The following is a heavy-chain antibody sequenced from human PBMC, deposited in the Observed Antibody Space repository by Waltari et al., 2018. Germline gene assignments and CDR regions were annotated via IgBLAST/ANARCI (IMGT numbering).Heavy chain of an antibody. J-gene: IGHJ6*02. CDR1: GYSFTSYW. V-gene: IGHV5-51*01. CDR3: ARHFSSGWAWGYYYYGMDV. CDR2: IYPGDSDT. Sequence: EVQLVQSGAEVKKPGESLKISCNVSGYSFTSYWIGWVRQMPGKGREWMGIIYPGDSDTRYSPSFQGKVTISADKSISTAYLQWSSLKASDTAMYYCARHFSSGWAWGYYYYGMDVWGQGTTVTVSS. D-gene: IGHD6-19*01.